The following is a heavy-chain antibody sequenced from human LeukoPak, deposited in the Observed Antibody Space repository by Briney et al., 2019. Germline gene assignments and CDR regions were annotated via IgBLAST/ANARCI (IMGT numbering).Heavy chain of an antibody. J-gene: IGHJ4*02. CDR2: IYTSGST. Sequence: SETLSLTCTVSGGSISSYYWSWIRQPAGKGLEWIGRIYTSGSTNYNPSLKSRVTMSVDTSKNQFSLKLSSVTAADTAVYYCARDTYDYDSIGYYCLDYWGQGTLVTVSS. CDR1: GGSISSYY. CDR3: ARDTYDYDSIGYYCLDY. V-gene: IGHV4-4*07. D-gene: IGHD3-22*01.